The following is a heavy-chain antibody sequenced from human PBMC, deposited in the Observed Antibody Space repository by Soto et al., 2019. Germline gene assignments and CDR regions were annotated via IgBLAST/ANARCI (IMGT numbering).Heavy chain of an antibody. V-gene: IGHV4-34*01. D-gene: IGHD2-21*01. CDR2: INHSGST. J-gene: IGHJ6*02. CDR3: ARGQVSPYYHYGMDV. Sequence: SETLSLTCAVYGGSFSGYYWSWIRQPPGKGLEWIGEINHSGSTNYNPSLKSRVTISVDTSKNQFSLKLSSVTAADTAVYYCARGQVSPYYHYGMDVWGQGTTVTVSS. CDR1: GGSFSGYY.